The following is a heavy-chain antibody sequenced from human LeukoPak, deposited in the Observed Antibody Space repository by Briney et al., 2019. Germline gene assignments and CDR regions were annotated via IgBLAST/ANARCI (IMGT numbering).Heavy chain of an antibody. V-gene: IGHV4-59*01. J-gene: IGHJ6*02. CDR2: IYYTGNT. D-gene: IGHD3-10*01. CDR3: ARDTYGSGSYYNGPYYYGMDV. CDR1: GGSITNFY. Sequence: PSETLSLTCSVSGGSITNFYWGWIRQPPGKRLEWIGYIYYTGNTNYNPSLKSRVTISVDTSKSQFSLKLSSVTAADTAVYYCARDTYGSGSYYNGPYYYGMDVWGQGTTVTVSS.